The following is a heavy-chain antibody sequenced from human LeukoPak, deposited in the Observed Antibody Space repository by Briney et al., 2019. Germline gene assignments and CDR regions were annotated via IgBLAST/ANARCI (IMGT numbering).Heavy chain of an antibody. D-gene: IGHD2-2*02. CDR2: ISSSSTI. J-gene: IGHJ6*02. CDR1: GFTFSSYS. V-gene: IGHV3-48*01. Sequence: PGGSLRLSCAASGFTFSSYSMNWVRQAPGKGLEWVSYISSSSTIYYADSVKGRFTISGDNAKNSLYLQMNSLRAEDTAVYYCARDHSRYCSSTSCYSSYYFYGMDVWGQGTTVTVSS. CDR3: ARDHSRYCSSTSCYSSYYFYGMDV.